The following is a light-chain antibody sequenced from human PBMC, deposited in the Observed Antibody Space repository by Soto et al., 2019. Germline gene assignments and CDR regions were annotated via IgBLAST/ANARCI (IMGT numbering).Light chain of an antibody. Sequence: DIQMTQSPSTLSASVGDRVTITCRASQSISSWLAWYQQKPGKATKLLIYKASSLESGVPSRFSGSGSGTEFTLTISSLQPDDFATYSCQQYNSYSVTFGPGTKMDIK. CDR2: KAS. J-gene: IGKJ3*01. V-gene: IGKV1-5*03. CDR3: QQYNSYSVT. CDR1: QSISSW.